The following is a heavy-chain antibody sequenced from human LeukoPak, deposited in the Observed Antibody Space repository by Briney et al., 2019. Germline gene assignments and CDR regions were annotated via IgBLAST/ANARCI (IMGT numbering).Heavy chain of an antibody. CDR3: AKEYGDGRSGVDAFDI. V-gene: IGHV3-23*01. CDR2: ISGSGGST. Sequence: GGSLRLSCAASGFTFSSYAMSWVRQAPGKGLEWVSAISGSGGSTYYADSVKGRFTISRDNSKNTLYLQMNSLRAEDTAVYYCAKEYGDGRSGVDAFDIWGQGTMVTVSS. CDR1: GFTFSSYA. D-gene: IGHD4-17*01. J-gene: IGHJ3*02.